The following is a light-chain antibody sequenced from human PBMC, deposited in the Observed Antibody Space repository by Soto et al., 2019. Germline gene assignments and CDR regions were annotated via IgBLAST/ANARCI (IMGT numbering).Light chain of an antibody. CDR3: AAWDGSLNVWL. V-gene: IGLV1-47*01. Sequence: QSVLTQPPSASGTPGQRVTISCSGSSSNIGSNYVFWYQQLPGTAPKLLIYRNDQRPSGVPDQFSGSKSGTSASLAISGLRSEDEADYYCAAWDGSLNVWLFGGGTKLTVL. J-gene: IGLJ3*02. CDR2: RND. CDR1: SSNIGSNY.